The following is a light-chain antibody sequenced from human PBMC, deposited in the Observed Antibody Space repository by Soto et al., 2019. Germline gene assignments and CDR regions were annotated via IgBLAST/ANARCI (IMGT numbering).Light chain of an antibody. J-gene: IGLJ1*01. Sequence: QSVLTQPASVSGSPGQSITVPCTGTNSDVGGYVYVSWYQQLPGKAPKLMIFNVSNRPSGVSNRFSGSKSGNTASLTISGLQAEDEADYYCISFTSSTSYVFGTGTKLTVL. CDR2: NVS. V-gene: IGLV2-14*01. CDR3: ISFTSSTSYV. CDR1: NSDVGGYVY.